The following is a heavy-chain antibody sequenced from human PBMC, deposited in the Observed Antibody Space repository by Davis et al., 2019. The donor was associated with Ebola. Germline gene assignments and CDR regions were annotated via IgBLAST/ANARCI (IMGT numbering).Heavy chain of an antibody. CDR3: AKALYASSYDY. Sequence: GESLKISCAASGFTFSSYAMNWVRQAPGKGLEWVSAISGSGGSTYYADSVQGRFTISRDNSKDTLYLQMNSLRAEDTAIYYCAKALYASSYDYWGQGTLVTVSS. CDR1: GFTFSSYA. V-gene: IGHV3-23*01. D-gene: IGHD6-13*01. J-gene: IGHJ4*02. CDR2: ISGSGGST.